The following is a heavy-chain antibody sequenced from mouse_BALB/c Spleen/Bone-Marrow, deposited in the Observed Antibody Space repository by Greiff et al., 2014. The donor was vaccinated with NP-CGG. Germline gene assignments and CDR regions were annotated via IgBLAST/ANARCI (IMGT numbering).Heavy chain of an antibody. Sequence: PLQQSGSELVKPGASVKLSCAASGFNIKDTYMHWVKQRPEQGLEWIGRIDPANGDTKYDPKFQGKATITADTSSNTAYLQLSSLTSEDTAVYYCTRPSFYYGSSYWYFDVWGAGTTVTVSS. CDR2: IDPANGDT. V-gene: IGHV14-3*02. CDR3: TRPSFYYGSSYWYFDV. J-gene: IGHJ1*01. CDR1: GFNIKDTY. D-gene: IGHD1-1*01.